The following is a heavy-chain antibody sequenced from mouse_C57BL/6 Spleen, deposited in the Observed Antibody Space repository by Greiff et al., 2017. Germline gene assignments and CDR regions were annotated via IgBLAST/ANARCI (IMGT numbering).Heavy chain of an antibody. V-gene: IGHV5-17*03. CDR2: ISSGSSTI. Sequence: EVQLVESGGGLVKPGGSLKLSCAASGFTFSDYGMHWVRQAPEKGLEWVAYISSGSSTIYYADTVKGRFTISRDNAKNTLYLQMSHLKSEDTAMYYCARDPGSFDYWGQGTTLTVSS. CDR3: ARDPGSFDY. J-gene: IGHJ2*01. CDR1: GFTFSDYG.